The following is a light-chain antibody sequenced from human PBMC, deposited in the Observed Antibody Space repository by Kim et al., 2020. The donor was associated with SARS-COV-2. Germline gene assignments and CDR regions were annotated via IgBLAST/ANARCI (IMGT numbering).Light chain of an antibody. Sequence: VSPGQKAIITGSGNELGDKNVCWYQQKAGQSPVLVIYEDRKRPSGIPERVSGSNSGNTATLTISGTQAMDEADYYCQAWDSSTVVFGGGTQLTVL. CDR2: EDR. CDR3: QAWDSSTVV. V-gene: IGLV3-1*01. J-gene: IGLJ2*01. CDR1: ELGDKN.